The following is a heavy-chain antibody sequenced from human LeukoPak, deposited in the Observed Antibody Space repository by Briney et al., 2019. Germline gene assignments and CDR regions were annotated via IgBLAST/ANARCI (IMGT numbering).Heavy chain of an antibody. CDR3: ARGQGGCFDY. V-gene: IGHV4-34*01. Sequence: PSETLSLTCAVYGGSFSGYYWSWIRQPPGKGLEWIGEINHSGSTNYNPSLKSRVTISVDTSKNQFSLKLSSVTAADTAAYYCARGQGGCFDYWGQGTLVTVSS. J-gene: IGHJ4*02. D-gene: IGHD3-16*01. CDR2: INHSGST. CDR1: GGSFSGYY.